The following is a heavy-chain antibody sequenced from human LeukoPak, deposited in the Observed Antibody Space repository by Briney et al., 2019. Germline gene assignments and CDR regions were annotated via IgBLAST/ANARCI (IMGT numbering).Heavy chain of an antibody. D-gene: IGHD6-19*01. CDR1: GFTFSSYG. Sequence: GGSLRLSCVASGFTFSSYGMHWVRQAPGKGLEWVAVISYHGSNKYYADSVKGRFTISRDNSKNTLYLQMNSLRAEDTAMYYCAKGHSSGWYYFDYWGQGTLVTASS. CDR2: ISYHGSNK. V-gene: IGHV3-30*18. CDR3: AKGHSSGWYYFDY. J-gene: IGHJ4*02.